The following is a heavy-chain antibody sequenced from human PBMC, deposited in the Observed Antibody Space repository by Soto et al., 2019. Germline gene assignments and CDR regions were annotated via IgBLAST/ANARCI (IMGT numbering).Heavy chain of an antibody. V-gene: IGHV4-34*01. D-gene: IGHD3-10*01. CDR3: ARGQLVWYGDLTPYHRDMDV. Sequence: PSETLSLTCAFYGGSFDDFYWGWVRQSPGKGLEWVGEISHDGGTNYSPSLASRVSISVDTSKNQFSLHLRSVTAADTGLYYCARGQLVWYGDLTPYHRDMDVWGQGTTVTVSS. CDR1: GGSFDDFY. CDR2: ISHDGGT. J-gene: IGHJ6*02.